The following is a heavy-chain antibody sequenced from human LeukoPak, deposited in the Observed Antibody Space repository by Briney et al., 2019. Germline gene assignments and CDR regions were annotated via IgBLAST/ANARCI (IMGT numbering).Heavy chain of an antibody. CDR1: GFTFSDFY. CDR3: ARNRRDSSGYYHLDY. D-gene: IGHD3-22*01. J-gene: IGHJ4*02. Sequence: PGGSLKLSCAASGFTFSDFYMSWIRQAPGKGLEWVSDIDTTGTTIYFADFVRGRFTTSRDNAKDSLYLQMNSLRAEDTAVYYCARNRRDSSGYYHLDYWGQGTLVTVSS. CDR2: IDTTGTTI. V-gene: IGHV3-11*01.